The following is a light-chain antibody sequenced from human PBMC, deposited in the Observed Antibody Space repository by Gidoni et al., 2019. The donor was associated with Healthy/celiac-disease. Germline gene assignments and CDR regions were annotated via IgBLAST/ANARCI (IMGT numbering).Light chain of an antibody. CDR2: DAS. V-gene: IGKV3-11*01. CDR3: QQRSNWPPLFT. J-gene: IGKJ3*01. CDR1: QSVSSY. Sequence: EIALTQSPATPSVAPGDRATLSCRPSQSVSSYLALYQQKPGQAPRLLIYDASNRATGIPASFSGSGSGTDFNLTISSLEPEDFAVYYCQQRSNWPPLFTFGPGTKVDIK.